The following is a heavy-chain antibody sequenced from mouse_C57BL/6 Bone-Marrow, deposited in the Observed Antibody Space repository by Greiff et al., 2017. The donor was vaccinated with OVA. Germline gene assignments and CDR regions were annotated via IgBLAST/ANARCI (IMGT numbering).Heavy chain of an antibody. Sequence: VQLQQPGAELVKPGASVKLSCKASGYTFTSYWMHWVKQRPGQGLEWIGMIHPNSGSTNYNEKFKSKATLTVDKSSSTAYMQLSSLTSEDSAVYYCAREPSMITPWFAYWGQGTLVTVSA. V-gene: IGHV1-64*01. CDR1: GYTFTSYW. CDR2: IHPNSGST. D-gene: IGHD2-4*01. CDR3: AREPSMITPWFAY. J-gene: IGHJ3*01.